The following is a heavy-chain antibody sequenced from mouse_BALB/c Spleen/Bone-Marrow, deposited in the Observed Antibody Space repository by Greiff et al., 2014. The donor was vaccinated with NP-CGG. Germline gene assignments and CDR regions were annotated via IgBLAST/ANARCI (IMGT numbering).Heavy chain of an antibody. CDR2: IYPYNGAT. Sequence: VQLQQSGPELVNPGASIKISCKASGYTFTDYNIHWVKQSHGKSLEWIGYIYPYNGATGYNQKFNIKATLTVDKSSSTAYMELRSLTSEDSTVYYWAREGGHYDAMDYWGQGTSVTVSS. CDR1: GYTFTDYN. V-gene: IGHV1S29*02. D-gene: IGHD1-2*01. J-gene: IGHJ4*01. CDR3: AREGGHYDAMDY.